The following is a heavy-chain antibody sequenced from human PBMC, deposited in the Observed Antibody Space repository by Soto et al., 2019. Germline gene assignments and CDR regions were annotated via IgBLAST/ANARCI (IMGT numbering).Heavy chain of an antibody. CDR3: ARDSQYSTDWQRFDS. CDR1: GYTFTNYA. J-gene: IGHJ4*02. Sequence: QVQLVQSGVEVKKPGASVKVSCKASGYTFTNYAISWVRQAPGRGLEWMGWVNTYNGNPNYAQIFQGRVTMTTDTTTGTAYRELRSRKSDDSAVYYCARDSQYSTDWQRFDSWGQGTLVTVSS. CDR2: VNTYNGNP. V-gene: IGHV1-18*01. D-gene: IGHD6-6*01.